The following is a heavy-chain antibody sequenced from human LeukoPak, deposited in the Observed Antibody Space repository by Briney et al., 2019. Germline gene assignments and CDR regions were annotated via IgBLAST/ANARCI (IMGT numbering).Heavy chain of an antibody. CDR2: INHSGST. D-gene: IGHD2-2*02. Sequence: KPSETLSLTCAVYGGSFSGYYWSWIRQPPGKGLEWIGEINHSGSTNYNPSLKSRVTISVDTSKNQFSLKLSSVTAADTAVYYCAKGRPHIVVVPAAISYYYGMDVWGQGTTVTVSS. CDR3: AKGRPHIVVVPAAISYYYGMDV. J-gene: IGHJ6*02. CDR1: GGSFSGYY. V-gene: IGHV4-34*01.